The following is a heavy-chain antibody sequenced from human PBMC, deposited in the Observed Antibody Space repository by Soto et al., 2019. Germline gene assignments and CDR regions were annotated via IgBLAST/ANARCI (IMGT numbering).Heavy chain of an antibody. D-gene: IGHD6-6*01. Sequence: SSETLSLTCAVYGGSFSGYYWSWIRQPPGKGLEWIGEINHSGSTNYNPSLKSRVTISVDTSKNQFSLKLSSVTAADTAVYYCATEWEYSSSRFDYWGQGTLVTVSS. V-gene: IGHV4-34*01. J-gene: IGHJ4*02. CDR1: GGSFSGYY. CDR3: ATEWEYSSSRFDY. CDR2: INHSGST.